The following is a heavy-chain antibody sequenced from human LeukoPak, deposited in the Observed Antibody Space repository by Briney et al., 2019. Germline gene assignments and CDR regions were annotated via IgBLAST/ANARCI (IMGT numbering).Heavy chain of an antibody. D-gene: IGHD3-10*01. Sequence: GGSLRLSCAASGFTFSSYSMNWVGQGPGKGLEWVSSISSSSSYIYYADSAKSRLTISRDNAKNTLYTQMNSLRAEDTAVYYCARGPYYDAFDIWGQGTMVTVSS. J-gene: IGHJ3*02. CDR1: GFTFSSYS. CDR3: ARGPYYDAFDI. CDR2: ISSSSSYI. V-gene: IGHV3-21*01.